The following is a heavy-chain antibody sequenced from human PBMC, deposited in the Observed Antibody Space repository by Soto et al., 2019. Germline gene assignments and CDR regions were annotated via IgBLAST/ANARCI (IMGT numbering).Heavy chain of an antibody. V-gene: IGHV3-48*02. Sequence: EVQLVESGGGLVQPRGSLRLSCAASGFTFSRYSMNWARQAPGKGLEWISYITGDSSTIYYADSVKGRFTISRDNAKNSLFLQMNSLRDEDTAMYYCARDNGRAGSFDPWGQGTLVTVSS. J-gene: IGHJ5*02. CDR3: ARDNGRAGSFDP. CDR2: ITGDSSTI. CDR1: GFTFSRYS. D-gene: IGHD6-13*01.